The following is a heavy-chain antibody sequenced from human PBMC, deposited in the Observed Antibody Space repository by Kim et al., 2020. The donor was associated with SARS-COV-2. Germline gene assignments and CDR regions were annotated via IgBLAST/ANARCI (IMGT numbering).Heavy chain of an antibody. V-gene: IGHV3-23*01. CDR2: LSRXGDXT. D-gene: IGHD1-1*01. CDR1: GFTFNGYA. CDR3: VXXRPHWPIDN. Sequence: GGSLRLSCAASGFTFNGYAMTWVRQAPGKGLEWVXXLSRXGDXTYYADSVKGRFTTYRDXSKNTLYLQMNSXGAEDTAXXXCVXXRPHWPIDNGGQGTLVTV. J-gene: IGHJ4*02.